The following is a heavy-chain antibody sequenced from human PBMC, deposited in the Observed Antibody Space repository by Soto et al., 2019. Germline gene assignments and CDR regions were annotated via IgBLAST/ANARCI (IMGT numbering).Heavy chain of an antibody. V-gene: IGHV4-59*01. CDR1: GGSITNDY. Sequence: QVQLQESGPGLVKPSETLSLTCTVSGGSITNDYWNWIRQPPGKGLEWIGYMYSSGSTNYNPSLKSRVTISLDTSKTQSALTLTSVTAADTAVYYCARDRDRSGQDVAFDIWGQGTMVTVS. D-gene: IGHD1-26*01. CDR3: ARDRDRSGQDVAFDI. CDR2: MYSSGST. J-gene: IGHJ3*02.